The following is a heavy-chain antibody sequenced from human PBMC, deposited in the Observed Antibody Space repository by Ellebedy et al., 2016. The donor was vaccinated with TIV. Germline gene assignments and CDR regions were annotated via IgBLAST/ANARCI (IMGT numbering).Heavy chain of an antibody. CDR2: SRNKAKSYTT. D-gene: IGHD1-1*01. Sequence: PSETLSLTCAVSGFTFSDHYMDWVRLAPGKGPEWVSRSRNKAKSYTTDYAASVKGRFTISRDDSKNSLYLQMNSLKTEDTAIYYCARDTTSDYWGQGALVTVSS. CDR1: GFTFSDHY. CDR3: ARDTTSDY. J-gene: IGHJ4*02. V-gene: IGHV3-72*01.